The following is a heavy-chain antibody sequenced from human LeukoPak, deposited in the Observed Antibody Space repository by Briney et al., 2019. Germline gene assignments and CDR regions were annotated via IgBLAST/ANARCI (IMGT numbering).Heavy chain of an antibody. V-gene: IGHV4-39*07. CDR1: GVSVSTRRCY. CDR2: INHSGST. CDR3: ARRRRHYDSSGYYYRLNYFDY. J-gene: IGHJ4*02. D-gene: IGHD3-22*01. Sequence: SVTLSLTCTVSGVSVSTRRCYWGWIRQPPGKGLELIGEINHSGSTNYNPSLKSRVTISVDRSTNQLSLKLSSVAAADTAVYYWARRRRHYDSSGYYYRLNYFDYWGQGTLVTVSS.